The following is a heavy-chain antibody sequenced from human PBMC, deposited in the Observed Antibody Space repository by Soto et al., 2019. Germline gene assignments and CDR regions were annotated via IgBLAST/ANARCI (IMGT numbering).Heavy chain of an antibody. Sequence: EVQLVESGGGLVKPGGSLRLACAASGFTFSNAWMRWVRQAPGKGLEWVGRIKSKTDGGTTDYAAPVKGRFTIPRDDSKNTLYLQMNSLKTEDTAVYYCATSGIVVVTAAIDAFDIWGQGTMVTVSS. D-gene: IGHD2-2*02. CDR3: ATSGIVVVTAAIDAFDI. J-gene: IGHJ3*02. CDR1: GFTFSNAW. V-gene: IGHV3-15*01. CDR2: IKSKTDGGTT.